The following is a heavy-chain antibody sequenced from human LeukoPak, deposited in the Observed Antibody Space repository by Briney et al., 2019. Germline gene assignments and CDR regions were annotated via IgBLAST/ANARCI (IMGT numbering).Heavy chain of an antibody. J-gene: IGHJ6*03. V-gene: IGHV4-59*01. CDR3: ARVAAGDHYYYYYMDV. CDR1: GGSISSYY. CDR2: IYYSGST. D-gene: IGHD6-25*01. Sequence: SETLSLTCTVSGGSISSYYWSWIRQPPGKGLEWIGYIYYSGSTNYNPSLKSRVTISVDTSKNQFSLKLSSVTAADTAVYYCARVAAGDHYYYYYMDVWGKGTTVTVSS.